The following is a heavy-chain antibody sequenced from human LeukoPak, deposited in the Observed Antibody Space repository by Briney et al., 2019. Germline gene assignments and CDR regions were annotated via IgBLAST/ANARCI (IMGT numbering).Heavy chain of an antibody. CDR3: ARDGNRRGYCRSTSCPNWFDP. D-gene: IGHD2-2*01. J-gene: IGHJ5*02. V-gene: IGHV3-48*01. CDR2: ISSSSSTI. Sequence: GGSLRLSCAASGFTFSSYSMNWVRQAPGKGLEWVSYISSSSSTIYYADSVKGRFTISRDNAKNSLYLQMNSLRAEDTAVYYCARDGNRRGYCRSTSCPNWFDPWGQGTLVTVSS. CDR1: GFTFSSYS.